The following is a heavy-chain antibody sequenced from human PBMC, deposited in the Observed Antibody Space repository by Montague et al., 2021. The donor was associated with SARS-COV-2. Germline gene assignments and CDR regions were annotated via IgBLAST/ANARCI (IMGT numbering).Heavy chain of an antibody. J-gene: IGHJ6*02. CDR1: GASIDTGDHY. V-gene: IGHV4-61*09. CDR3: GRDSVSYGLDV. Sequence: TLSLTCRVSGASIDTGDHYWTWIRQSAGQGLEWVGNIYNSGPTNYNPSLKSRVTISLDRAKNHFSLLLSSATAADTATYYCGRDSVSYGLDVWGQGTTVTVSS. D-gene: IGHD3-16*01. CDR2: IYNSGPT.